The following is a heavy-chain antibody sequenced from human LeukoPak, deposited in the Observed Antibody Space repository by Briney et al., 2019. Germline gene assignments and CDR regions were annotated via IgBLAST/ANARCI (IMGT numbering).Heavy chain of an antibody. J-gene: IGHJ4*02. CDR3: AKPGEQQEFRYFDD. CDR1: GFTFSSYA. Sequence: GGSLRLSCAASGFTFSSYAMTWVRQAPGKGLEWVSAISGSGESTYYADSVKGRFTISRDNSKNMLYLQLNSLRGEDTGIYYCAKPGEQQEFRYFDDWGQGTLVTVSS. D-gene: IGHD6-13*01. CDR2: ISGSGEST. V-gene: IGHV3-23*01.